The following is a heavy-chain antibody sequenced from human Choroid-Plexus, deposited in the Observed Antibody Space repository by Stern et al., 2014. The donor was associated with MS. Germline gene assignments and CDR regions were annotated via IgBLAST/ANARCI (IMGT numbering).Heavy chain of an antibody. CDR2: VSYDGSNK. D-gene: IGHD2/OR15-2a*01. V-gene: IGHV3-30*18. CDR1: GFTFGRCA. CDR3: AKDRQYLTYFFDH. J-gene: IGHJ5*02. Sequence: QVQLVQSVGGVVQPGRPLRLSCVASGFTFGRCAMHWVRQAPGKGLEWVAGVSYDGSNKYYADSVKGRFTISRDNSQNTLYMQMSSLRPEDTAVYYCAKDRQYLTYFFDHWGQGSLVTVSS.